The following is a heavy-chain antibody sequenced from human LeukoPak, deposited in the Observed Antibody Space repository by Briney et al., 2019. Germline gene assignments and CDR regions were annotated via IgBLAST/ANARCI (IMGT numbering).Heavy chain of an antibody. CDR3: ACSGSIDY. J-gene: IGHJ4*02. CDR1: GFTFSSYA. Sequence: GGSLRLSCAASGFTFSSYAMHWVRQAPGKGLEWVAVISYDGSNKYYADSVKGRFTISIDNSKNTLYLQMNSLRAEDTAVYYCACSGSIDYWGQGTLVTVSS. V-gene: IGHV3-30*04. CDR2: ISYDGSNK. D-gene: IGHD3-10*02.